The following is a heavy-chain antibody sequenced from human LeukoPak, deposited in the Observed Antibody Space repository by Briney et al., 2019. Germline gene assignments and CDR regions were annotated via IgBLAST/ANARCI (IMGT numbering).Heavy chain of an antibody. V-gene: IGHV4-61*09. CDR3: ARVLGYYYYMDV. Sequence: PSETLSLTCTVSGGSISTGSYYWRWLRQPAGKGLEWIGHIYTSGSTYYNPPLKSRVTISVDTSKNQFSLKLSSVTAADTAVYYCARVLGYYYYMDVWGKGTTVTVSS. CDR1: GGSISTGSYY. CDR2: IYTSGST. J-gene: IGHJ6*03.